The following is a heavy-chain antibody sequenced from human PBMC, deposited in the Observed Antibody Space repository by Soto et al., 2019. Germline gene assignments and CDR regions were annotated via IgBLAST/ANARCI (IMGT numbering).Heavy chain of an antibody. V-gene: IGHV1-18*01. CDR1: GGTFSSYA. D-gene: IGHD3-16*02. J-gene: IGHJ4*02. Sequence: GASVKVSCKASGGTFSSYAISWVRQAPGQGLEWMGWISAYNGNTNYAQKLQGRVTMTTDTSTSTAYMELRSLRSDDTAVYYCARVEYYDYVWGSYRFLTYYFDYWGQGTLVTVSS. CDR2: ISAYNGNT. CDR3: ARVEYYDYVWGSYRFLTYYFDY.